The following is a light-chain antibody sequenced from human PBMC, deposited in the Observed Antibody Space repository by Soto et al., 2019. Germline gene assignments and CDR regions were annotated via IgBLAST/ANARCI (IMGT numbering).Light chain of an antibody. Sequence: EIVLTQSPDTLSLSPGERATLSCRASQSVSSLAWYQQKPGQTPRLLIYGASSRATGIPDRFSGRGSGTGFTFTISRLEPEDFAVYYCHQYGSSPRTFGQGTTVEIK. CDR1: QSVSS. CDR2: GAS. CDR3: HQYGSSPRT. J-gene: IGKJ1*01. V-gene: IGKV3-20*01.